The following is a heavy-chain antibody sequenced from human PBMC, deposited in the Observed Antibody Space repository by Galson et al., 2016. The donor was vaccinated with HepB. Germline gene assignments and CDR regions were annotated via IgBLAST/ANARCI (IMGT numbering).Heavy chain of an antibody. V-gene: IGHV1-18*01. D-gene: IGHD1-26*01. CDR3: ASRVSGSPY. CDR1: GYTFDTHG. CDR2: ISRYNGNT. J-gene: IGHJ4*02. Sequence: SVKVSCKASGYTFDTHGVSWVRQAPGQGPEWVGWISRYNGNTDYAQKFQGRVTMTTDISTAYMELWSLGSDDTAVYYCASRVSGSPYWGLGTLVTVSS.